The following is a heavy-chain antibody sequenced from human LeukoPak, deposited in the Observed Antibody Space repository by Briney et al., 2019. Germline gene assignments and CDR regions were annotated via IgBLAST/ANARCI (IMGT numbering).Heavy chain of an antibody. CDR3: ARLNYYYDSSGYYPSSPFDY. Sequence: PSETLSLTCTVSGGSISSSSYYWSWIRQPPGKGLEWIGSIYYSGSTYYNPSLKSRVTISVDTSKNQFSLKLSSVTAADTAVYYCARLNYYYDSSGYYPSSPFDYWGQGTLVTVSS. V-gene: IGHV4-39*01. CDR1: GGSISSSSYY. CDR2: IYYSGST. J-gene: IGHJ4*02. D-gene: IGHD3-22*01.